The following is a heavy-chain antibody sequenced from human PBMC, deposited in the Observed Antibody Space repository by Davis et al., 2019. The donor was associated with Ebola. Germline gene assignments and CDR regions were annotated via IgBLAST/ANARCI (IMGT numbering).Heavy chain of an antibody. V-gene: IGHV1-18*01. Sequence: ASVKVSCKASGYTFTSYGISWVRQAPGQGLEWMGWISAYNGNTNYAQKFQGRVTITADESTSTAYMELSSLRSEDTAVYYCASRHLGIAAREVYWGQGTLVTVSS. D-gene: IGHD6-6*01. CDR1: GYTFTSYG. J-gene: IGHJ4*02. CDR2: ISAYNGNT. CDR3: ASRHLGIAAREVY.